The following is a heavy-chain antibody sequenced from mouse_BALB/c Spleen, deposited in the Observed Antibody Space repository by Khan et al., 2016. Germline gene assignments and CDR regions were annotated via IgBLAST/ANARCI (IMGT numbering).Heavy chain of an antibody. D-gene: IGHD1-1*02. V-gene: IGHV14-3*02. J-gene: IGHJ3*01. CDR2: IDPANGNS. CDR3: ASGDNYVALGN. CDR1: GFNIKDTY. Sequence: EVQLVESGAELVKPGASVKLSCTASGFNIKDTYMHWVKQRPEQGLEWIGRIDPANGNSKYDPKFQGKAAITADTSSNTAYLQLSSLTSAEPAVYYGASGDNYVALGNWGQGTLVTVSA.